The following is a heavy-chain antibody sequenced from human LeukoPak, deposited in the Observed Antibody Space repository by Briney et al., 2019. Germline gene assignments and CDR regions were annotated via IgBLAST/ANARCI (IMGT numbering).Heavy chain of an antibody. V-gene: IGHV3-21*01. CDR1: GFTFSSHS. CDR2: ISGNNNYI. D-gene: IGHD3-9*01. Sequence: GGSLRLSCAASGFTFSSHSMNWVRQAPGKGLEWVSSISGNNNYIYYAVSVKGRFTISRDNAKNSLYLQMNSLRAEDTAVYYCARVPNNDWYILYYFDYWGQGTLVTVSS. CDR3: ARVPNNDWYILYYFDY. J-gene: IGHJ4*02.